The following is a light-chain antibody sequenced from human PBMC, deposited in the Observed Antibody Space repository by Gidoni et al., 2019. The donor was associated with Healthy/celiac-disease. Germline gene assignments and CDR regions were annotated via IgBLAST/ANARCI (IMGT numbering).Light chain of an antibody. Sequence: EIVMPQSPATLSVSPGERAPLSCRASQSVSSNLAWYQQKPGQAPRLLIYGASTRATGIPARFSGSGSGTEFTLTISSLQSEDFAVYYCQQYNNWPRTFGQGTKEEIK. CDR2: GAS. CDR1: QSVSSN. V-gene: IGKV3-15*01. J-gene: IGKJ1*01. CDR3: QQYNNWPRT.